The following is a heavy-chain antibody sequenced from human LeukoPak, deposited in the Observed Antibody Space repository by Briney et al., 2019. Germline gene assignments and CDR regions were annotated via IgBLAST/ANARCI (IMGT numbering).Heavy chain of an antibody. Sequence: SETLSLTCTVSGGSISSGGYYWSWIRQHPGKGLEWIGYIYYSGSTYYNPSLKSRVTISVDTSKNQFSLKLSSVTAADTAVYYCARGNVDSSSSSDYWGQGTLVTVSS. CDR3: ARGNVDSSSSSDY. V-gene: IGHV4-31*03. CDR2: IYYSGST. CDR1: GGSISSGGYY. J-gene: IGHJ4*02. D-gene: IGHD6-6*01.